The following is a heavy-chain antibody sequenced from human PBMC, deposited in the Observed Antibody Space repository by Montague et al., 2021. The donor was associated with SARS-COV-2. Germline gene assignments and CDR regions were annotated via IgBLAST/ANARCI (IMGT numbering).Heavy chain of an antibody. Sequence: SETLSLTCAVYGESFSGYYWSWIRQPPGKGLEWIGEINHSGSTNSNPSLKSRLTISVDTSKNQFSLKLSSVTAADTAVYYCARPSYSSTSCYGPLWYWGQGTLVIVSS. CDR3: ARPSYSSTSCYGPLWY. CDR2: INHSGST. V-gene: IGHV4-34*01. J-gene: IGHJ4*02. CDR1: GESFSGYY. D-gene: IGHD2-2*01.